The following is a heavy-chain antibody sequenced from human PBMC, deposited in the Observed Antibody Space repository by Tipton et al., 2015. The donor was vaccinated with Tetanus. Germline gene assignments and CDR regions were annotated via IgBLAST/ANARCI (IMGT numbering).Heavy chain of an antibody. D-gene: IGHD2-2*01. CDR1: GGSMSNNY. Sequence: TLSLTCTVSGGSMSNNYWSWIRQPPGKGLEWIAYIFHSGSTNYSPSLKSRVAISMDTSKNQISLKLSSVTAADTAVYYCARRSYCSSRRCFDAFDLWGQGTMVTVSS. V-gene: IGHV4-59*01. CDR3: ARRSYCSSRRCFDAFDL. CDR2: IFHSGST. J-gene: IGHJ3*01.